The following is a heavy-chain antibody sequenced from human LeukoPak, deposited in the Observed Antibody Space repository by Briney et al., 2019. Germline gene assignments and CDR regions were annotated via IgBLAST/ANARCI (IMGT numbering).Heavy chain of an antibody. Sequence: GASVTVSFTASGYTFTIYDINWVRQATGQGLEWMGWMNPNSGNTGYAQKFQGRVTMTRSTSISTAYMELSSLRSEDTAVYYCARRYCSSTSCHYFDYWGQGTLVTVSS. J-gene: IGHJ4*02. CDR2: MNPNSGNT. CDR1: GYTFTIYD. D-gene: IGHD2-2*01. V-gene: IGHV1-8*01. CDR3: ARRYCSSTSCHYFDY.